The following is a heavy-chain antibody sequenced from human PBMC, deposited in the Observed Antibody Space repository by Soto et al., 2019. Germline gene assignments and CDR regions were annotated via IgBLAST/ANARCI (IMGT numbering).Heavy chain of an antibody. CDR1: GFFLNNYA. CDR2: ISGSGGTT. Sequence: GGSVRLSCAVSGFFLNNYAMRCVRQSPGKGLEWVSAISGSGGTTYYADSVKGRFTMSRDISKNTLFLEMNSLRAEDSAIYYCSAHSSAYCPRYSDLWGRGTSLTGST. CDR3: SAHSSAYCPRYSDL. V-gene: IGHV3-23*01. D-gene: IGHD3-22*01. J-gene: IGHJ2*01.